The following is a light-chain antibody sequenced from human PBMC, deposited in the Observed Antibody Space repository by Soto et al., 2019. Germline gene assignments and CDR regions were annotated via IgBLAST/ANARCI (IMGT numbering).Light chain of an antibody. J-gene: IGKJ1*01. CDR3: QQYNNWPPWT. CDR1: QSVSSSY. Sequence: EIVLTQSPRTLSLSPGERASLCCRASQSVSSSYLAWYQQKPGKAPRLLIYGASSRATGIPARFSGSGSGTEFTLTISSLQSEDFAVYYCQQYNNWPPWTFGQGTKVDIK. CDR2: GAS. V-gene: IGKV3-15*01.